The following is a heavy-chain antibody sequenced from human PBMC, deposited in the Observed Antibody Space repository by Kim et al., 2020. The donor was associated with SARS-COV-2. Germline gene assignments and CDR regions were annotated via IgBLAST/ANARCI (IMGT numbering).Heavy chain of an antibody. Sequence: SVKVSCKASGGTFSSYAISWVRQAPGQGLEWMGGIIPIFGTANYAQKFQGRVTITADESTSTAYMELSSLRSEDTAVYYCARDRGITGTTVNHDYWGQGTLVTVSS. J-gene: IGHJ4*02. D-gene: IGHD1-7*01. CDR3: ARDRGITGTTVNHDY. V-gene: IGHV1-69*13. CDR2: IIPIFGTA. CDR1: GGTFSSYA.